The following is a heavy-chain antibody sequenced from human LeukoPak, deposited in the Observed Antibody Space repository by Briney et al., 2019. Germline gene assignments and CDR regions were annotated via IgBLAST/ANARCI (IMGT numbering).Heavy chain of an antibody. CDR1: AFTFITYW. CDR3: ARDPGSSSFDL. V-gene: IGHV3-7*01. Sequence: GGSLSLSCTPAAFTFITYWMSWVRQTPAKGRGCVANINEDSSVRNYVDSLKGRCTIFRDNAKKSLYLEINSLRADDTAVYYCARDPGSSSFDLWGQGTLVTVSS. J-gene: IGHJ4*02. D-gene: IGHD6-13*01. CDR2: INEDSSVR.